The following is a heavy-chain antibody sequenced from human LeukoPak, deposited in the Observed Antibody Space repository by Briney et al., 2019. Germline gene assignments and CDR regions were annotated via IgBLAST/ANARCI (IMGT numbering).Heavy chain of an antibody. CDR1: GFTFSSYW. CDR2: INSDGSST. D-gene: IGHD1-26*01. J-gene: IGHJ6*03. CDR3: ARGSYYDYYYYYMDV. V-gene: IGHV3-74*01. Sequence: GGSLRLSCAASGFTFSSYWMHWVRQAPGKGLVWVSRINSDGSSTSYADSVKGRFTISRDNAKNTLYLQMNSLRAEDTAVYYCARGSYYDYYYYYMDVWGKGTTVTISS.